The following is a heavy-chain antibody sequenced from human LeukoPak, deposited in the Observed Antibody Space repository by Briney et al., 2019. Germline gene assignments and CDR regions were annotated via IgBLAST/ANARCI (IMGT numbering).Heavy chain of an antibody. CDR1: GFTFSSYW. Sequence: GGSLRLSCAASGFTFSSYWMHWVRQAPGKGLLWVSRINSDGSSTGYADSVKGRFTISRDNAKNTLYLQMNSLRAEDTAVYYCASGTSLTAAGTFDWGQGTLVTVSS. V-gene: IGHV3-74*01. D-gene: IGHD6-13*01. CDR2: INSDGSST. J-gene: IGHJ4*02. CDR3: ASGTSLTAAGTFD.